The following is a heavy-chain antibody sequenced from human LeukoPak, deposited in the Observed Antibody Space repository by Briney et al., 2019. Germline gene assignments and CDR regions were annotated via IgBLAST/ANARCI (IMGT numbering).Heavy chain of an antibody. CDR2: ISYDGSNK. J-gene: IGHJ6*03. CDR1: GFIFSSYA. CDR3: AREDGGNTGYYYYMDV. V-gene: IGHV3-30*04. D-gene: IGHD4-23*01. Sequence: GGSLRLSCAASGFIFSSYAMHWVRQAPGKGLEWVAVISYDGSNKYYADSVKGRFTISRDNSKNTLYLQMNSLRAEDTAVYYCAREDGGNTGYYYYMDVWGKGTTVTVSS.